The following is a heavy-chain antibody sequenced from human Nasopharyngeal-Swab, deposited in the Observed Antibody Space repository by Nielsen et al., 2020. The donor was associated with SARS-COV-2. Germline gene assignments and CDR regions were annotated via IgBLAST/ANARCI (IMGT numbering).Heavy chain of an antibody. D-gene: IGHD1-26*01. Sequence: GESLKISCAASGFSFSSYNMNWVRQAPGKGLEWISYISSSGTTMYYADSVKGRFTISRDNAKNSLHLRMNSLKTEDTGVYYCTTEYSGSYGLLYFFNYWGQGTLVTVSS. CDR1: GFSFSSYN. J-gene: IGHJ4*02. V-gene: IGHV3-48*04. CDR3: TTEYSGSYGLLYFFNY. CDR2: ISSSGTTM.